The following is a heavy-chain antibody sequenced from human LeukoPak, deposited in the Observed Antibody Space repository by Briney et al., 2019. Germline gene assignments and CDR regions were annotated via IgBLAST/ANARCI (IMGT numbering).Heavy chain of an antibody. CDR3: AKGAGWYGPFDY. Sequence: PGGSLRLSCAASGFTFSTYGMHWVRQAPGKGLEWVAVTSNDGSNKHYADSVKGRFTISRDNSKNTLYLQMNSLRAEDTAVYYCAKGAGWYGPFDYWGQGTLVTVSS. V-gene: IGHV3-30*18. J-gene: IGHJ4*02. CDR2: TSNDGSNK. CDR1: GFTFSTYG. D-gene: IGHD3-10*01.